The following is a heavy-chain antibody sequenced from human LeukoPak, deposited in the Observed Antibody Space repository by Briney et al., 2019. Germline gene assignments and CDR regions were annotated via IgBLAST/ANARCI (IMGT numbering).Heavy chain of an antibody. D-gene: IGHD6-13*01. CDR2: IKQDGSKK. Sequence: GGSLRLSCVASGFPFSSYWMTWVRQAPGKGLEWVANIKQDGSKKSYVDSVKGRFTISRDNAKNSLYLQMNSLRAEDTAVYYCAREGGDSSSYFDYWGQGTLVTVSS. J-gene: IGHJ4*02. V-gene: IGHV3-7*01. CDR3: AREGGDSSSYFDY. CDR1: GFPFSSYW.